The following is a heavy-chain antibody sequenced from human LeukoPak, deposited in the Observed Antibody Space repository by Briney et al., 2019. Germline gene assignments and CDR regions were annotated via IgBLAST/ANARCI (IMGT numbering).Heavy chain of an antibody. CDR3: ARDLQQLSDFDY. CDR1: GFSFSGTY. J-gene: IGHJ4*02. V-gene: IGHV3-23*01. CDR2: INKNGDET. Sequence: GGSLRLSCAASGFSFSGTYMSWVRQAPGEGPEWVSGINKNGDETFYIDSVKGRFTISRDNSKNTLFLQISSLRAEDTAVYYCARDLQQLSDFDYWGQGTLVTVSS. D-gene: IGHD6-13*01.